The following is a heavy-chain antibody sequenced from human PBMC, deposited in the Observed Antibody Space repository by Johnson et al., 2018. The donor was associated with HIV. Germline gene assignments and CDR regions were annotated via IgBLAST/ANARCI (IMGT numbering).Heavy chain of an antibody. Sequence: VQLVESGGGLVQPGRSLRLSCAASGFTFDDYAMHWVRQVPGKGLEWVSGISWNSGSIGYADSVKGRFTVSRDNTKNTLYLQMNSLRTEDTAVYYCARVRGGTGHVAFDIWGQGTMVTVSS. CDR2: ISWNSGSI. CDR1: GFTFDDYA. V-gene: IGHV3-9*01. CDR3: ARVRGGTGHVAFDI. J-gene: IGHJ3*02.